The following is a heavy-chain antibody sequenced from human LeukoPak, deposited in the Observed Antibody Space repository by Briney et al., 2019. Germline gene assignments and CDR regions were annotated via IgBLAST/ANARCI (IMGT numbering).Heavy chain of an antibody. V-gene: IGHV3-9*01. Sequence: GGSLRLSCAASGFTFDDYAMHWVRQAPGKGLEWVSGINWNSGSIGYADSVKGRFTISRDNAKNSLYLQMNSLRAEDTALYYCAKDIFSSSGGMVVSGQGATVTDSS. J-gene: IGHJ6*02. CDR1: GFTFDDYA. CDR3: AKDIFSSSGGMVV. D-gene: IGHD6-6*01. CDR2: INWNSGSI.